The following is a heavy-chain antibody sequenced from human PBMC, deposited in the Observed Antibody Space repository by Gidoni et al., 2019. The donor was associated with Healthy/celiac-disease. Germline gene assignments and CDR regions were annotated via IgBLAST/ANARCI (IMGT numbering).Heavy chain of an antibody. D-gene: IGHD3-10*01. J-gene: IGHJ6*02. CDR2: IYYSGST. CDR3: ASPSYGSGSDYYYGMDV. CDR1: GGSISSGGYY. Sequence: QVQLQESGPGLVKPSQTLSLTCTVSGGSISSGGYYWSWIRQHPGKGLEWIGYIYYSGSTYYNPSLKSRVTISVDTSKNQFSLKLSSVTAADTAVYYCASPSYGSGSDYYYGMDVWGQGTTVTVSS. V-gene: IGHV4-31*03.